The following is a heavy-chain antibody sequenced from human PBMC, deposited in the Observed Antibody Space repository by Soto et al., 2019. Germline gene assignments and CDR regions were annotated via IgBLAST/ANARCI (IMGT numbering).Heavy chain of an antibody. CDR1: GFTFSLYS. CDR3: ARAVTWGLDV. D-gene: IGHD3-10*01. J-gene: IGHJ6*02. Sequence: EVQLVESGGGLVQPGGSLRLSCAASGFTFSLYSMSWVRQAPGKGLEWVSYISRSSTGIHYADSVKGRFTISRDDATNSRHLQMKSLRDGDTAVYYCARAVTWGLDVWGQGTTVSISS. V-gene: IGHV3-48*02. CDR2: ISRSSTGI.